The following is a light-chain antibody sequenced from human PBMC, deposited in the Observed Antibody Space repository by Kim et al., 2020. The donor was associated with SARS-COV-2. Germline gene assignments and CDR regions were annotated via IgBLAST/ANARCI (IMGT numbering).Light chain of an antibody. J-gene: IGLJ1*01. V-gene: IGLV1-40*01. CDR2: GNS. Sequence: QSVLTQPPSVSGAPGQRVTISCTGSSSNIGAGYDVHWYQQLPGTAPKLLIYGNSNRPSGVPDRFSGSKSGTSASLAITGLQAEDEADYYCHSYDSSLSEVFGTGTQLTVL. CDR3: HSYDSSLSEV. CDR1: SSNIGAGYD.